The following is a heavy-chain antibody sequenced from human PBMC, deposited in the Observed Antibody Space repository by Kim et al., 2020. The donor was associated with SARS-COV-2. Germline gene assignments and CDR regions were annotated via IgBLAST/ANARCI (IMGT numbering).Heavy chain of an antibody. CDR3: ARLSVRASYRGALDS. Sequence: GGSLRLSCAASGFTFSRYAMHWVRQPPGKGLEWVAFISYDGGSEYYADSVKGRFSISRDTSKNALFLQMNSLRSEDTAVYYCARLSVRASYRGALDSWGQGTLVTVSS. J-gene: IGHJ4*02. CDR2: ISYDGGSE. D-gene: IGHD1-26*01. V-gene: IGHV3-30-3*01. CDR1: GFTFSRYA.